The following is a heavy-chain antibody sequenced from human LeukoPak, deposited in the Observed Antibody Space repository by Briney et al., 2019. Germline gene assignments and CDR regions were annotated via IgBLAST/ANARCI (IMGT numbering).Heavy chain of an antibody. CDR2: INAGNGNT. CDR1: GYTFTSYA. Sequence: ASVKVSCKASGYTFTSYAMHWVRQAPGQRLEWMGWINAGNGNTKYSQKFQGRVTITRDTSASTAYMELSSLRSEDTAVYYCARDPRRITMIVVVPWFDSWGQGTLVTVSS. D-gene: IGHD3-22*01. V-gene: IGHV1-3*01. J-gene: IGHJ5*01. CDR3: ARDPRRITMIVVVPWFDS.